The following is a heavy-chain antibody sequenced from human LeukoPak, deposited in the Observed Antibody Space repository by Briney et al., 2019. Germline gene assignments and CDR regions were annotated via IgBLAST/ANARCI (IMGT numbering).Heavy chain of an antibody. V-gene: IGHV4-39*07. CDR3: ARGIYYYGSGSYSAYYFDY. CDR2: IFYSGST. D-gene: IGHD3-10*01. Sequence: SETLSLTCTVSGRSISTSNYYWGWIRQPPGKGLEWIGNIFYSGSTYYSRSVKSRVTISLDTSRNQFSLKLSSVTAADTAVYYCARGIYYYGSGSYSAYYFDYWGQGTLVTVSS. CDR1: GRSISTSNYY. J-gene: IGHJ4*02.